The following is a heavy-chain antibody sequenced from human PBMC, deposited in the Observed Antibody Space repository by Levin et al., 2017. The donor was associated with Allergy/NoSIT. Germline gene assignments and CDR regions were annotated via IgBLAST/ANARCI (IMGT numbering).Heavy chain of an antibody. CDR3: AREGLLPHDAVDI. D-gene: IGHD2-15*01. CDR2: IYHSGSS. V-gene: IGHV4-30-2*01. J-gene: IGHJ3*02. CDR1: GGSISSGYYP. Sequence: SETLSLTCAVSGGSISSGYYPWTWIRQTPGMGLEWLGYIYHSGSSYYNPSLRGRVTMSLDTSTNRFSLTLTSVTAADTAVYYCAREGLLPHDAVDIWGQGTLVTVSS.